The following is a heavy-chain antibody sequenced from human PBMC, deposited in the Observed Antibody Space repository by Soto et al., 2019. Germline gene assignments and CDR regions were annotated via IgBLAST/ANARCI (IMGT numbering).Heavy chain of an antibody. CDR1: GYTFTSNG. CDR2: ISAYNGNT. CDR3: ASGLVITNDAFDI. D-gene: IGHD3-9*01. J-gene: IGHJ3*02. V-gene: IGHV1-18*01. Sequence: ASVKASSKASGYTFTSNGISWVRQSPGQGLEWMGWISAYNGNTNYAQKLQGRVTMTTDTSTSTAYMELRSLRSDDTAVYYCASGLVITNDAFDIWGQGTMVTVSS.